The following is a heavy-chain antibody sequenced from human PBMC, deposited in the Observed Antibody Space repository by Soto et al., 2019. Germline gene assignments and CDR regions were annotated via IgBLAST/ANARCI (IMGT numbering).Heavy chain of an antibody. CDR3: AKGSSGSNYALFDY. CDR1: GFTFSNYG. D-gene: IGHD1-26*01. Sequence: PGGSLRLSCAVSGFTFSNYGMNWVRQAPGKGLEWVSTIGDTGASTYYADSVKGRFTISRDNSRNTLYLQMNSLRAEDTAVYYCAKGSSGSNYALFDYWGQGALVTVSS. CDR2: IGDTGAST. J-gene: IGHJ4*02. V-gene: IGHV3-23*01.